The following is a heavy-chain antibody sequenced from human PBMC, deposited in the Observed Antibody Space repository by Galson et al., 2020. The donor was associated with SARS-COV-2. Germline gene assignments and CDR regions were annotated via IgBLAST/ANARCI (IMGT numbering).Heavy chain of an antibody. Sequence: TGGSLRLSCAAPANYFSHAWMSWVRQAPGKGLEWVAHSKSEAAGGTIDYAEPVKGRFTVLRDESEDTLYLEMNSLTVEDTAVYYCTHLFSVENLAFDVWGQGTLVTVS. CDR3: THLFSVENLAFDV. D-gene: IGHD3-9*01. CDR2: SKSEAAGGTI. J-gene: IGHJ4*02. CDR1: ANYFSHAW. V-gene: IGHV3-15*01.